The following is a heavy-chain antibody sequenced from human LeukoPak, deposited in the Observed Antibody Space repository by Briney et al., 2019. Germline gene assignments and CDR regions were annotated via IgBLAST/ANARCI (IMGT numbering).Heavy chain of an antibody. CDR1: GFTFSSYG. CDR2: IRNDGSNK. J-gene: IGHJ3*02. Sequence: PGGSLRLSCAASGFTFSSYGMHWVRQAPGKGLEWVAFIRNDGSNKYYADSVKGRFTISRDNCKNNLYLQMTSLRAYDTAVYYCAKSHSLGNDAFDIWGQGTMVTVSS. V-gene: IGHV3-30*02. CDR3: AKSHSLGNDAFDI.